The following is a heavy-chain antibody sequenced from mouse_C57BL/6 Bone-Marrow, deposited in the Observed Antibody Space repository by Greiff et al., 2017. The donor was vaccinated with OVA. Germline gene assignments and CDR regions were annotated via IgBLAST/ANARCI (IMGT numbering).Heavy chain of an antibody. CDR1: GYTFTSYW. CDR2: IDPSDSYT. J-gene: IGHJ1*03. V-gene: IGHV1-59*01. D-gene: IGHD2-5*01. Sequence: QVQLQQPGAELVRPGTSVKLSCKASGYTFTSYWMHWVKQRPGQGLEWIGVIDPSDSYTNYNQKFKGKATLTVDTSSSTAYMQLSSLTSEDSAVYCCAREAYYSNYGYWYFEVGGTGTTVTVSS. CDR3: AREAYYSNYGYWYFEV.